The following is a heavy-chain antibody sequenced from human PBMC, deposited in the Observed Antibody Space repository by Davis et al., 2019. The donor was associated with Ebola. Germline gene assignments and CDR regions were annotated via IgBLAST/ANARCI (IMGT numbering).Heavy chain of an antibody. CDR1: GFTFSSYG. J-gene: IGHJ4*02. D-gene: IGHD2-2*01. CDR2: IWYDGSNK. V-gene: IGHV3-33*01. CDR3: ARDSVPAAYLRF. Sequence: GESLKISCAASGFTFSSYGMHWVRQAPGKGLEWVAVIWYDGSNKYYADSVKGRFTISRDNSKNTPYLQMNSLRAEDTAVYYCARDSVPAAYLRFWGQGTLVTVSS.